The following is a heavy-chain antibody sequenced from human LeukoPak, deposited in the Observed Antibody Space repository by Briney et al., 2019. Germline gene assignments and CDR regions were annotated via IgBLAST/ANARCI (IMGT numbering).Heavy chain of an antibody. J-gene: IGHJ4*02. CDR2: INPNSGGT. CDR3: ARVWAHYYDSSGYYSLEEDY. Sequence: ASVKVSCKASGYTFTGYYMHWVRQAPGQGLEWMGRINPNSGGTNYAQKFQGRVTMTRDTSISTAYMELSRLRSDDTAVYCCARVWAHYYDSSGYYSLEEDYWGQGTLVTVSS. CDR1: GYTFTGYY. V-gene: IGHV1-2*06. D-gene: IGHD3-22*01.